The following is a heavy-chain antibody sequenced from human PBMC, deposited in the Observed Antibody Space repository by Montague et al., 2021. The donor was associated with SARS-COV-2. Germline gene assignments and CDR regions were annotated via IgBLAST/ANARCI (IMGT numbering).Heavy chain of an antibody. CDR2: ISSSGYT. J-gene: IGHJ4*02. D-gene: IGHD4-17*01. CDR1: GGSIRSSSFY. CDR3: ARDYDDYLDF. V-gene: IGHV4-39*01. Sequence: SETLSLTCTVSGGSIRSSSFYWGWIRQPPGKGLEWIGSISSSGYTYYNPSLKSRVTIFVDTSKNQFYLKLSSVTAADTAVYYCARDYDDYLDFWGQGNLVTVSS.